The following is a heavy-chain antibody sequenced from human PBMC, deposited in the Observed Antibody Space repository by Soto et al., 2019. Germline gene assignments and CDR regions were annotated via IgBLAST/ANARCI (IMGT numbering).Heavy chain of an antibody. V-gene: IGHV3-21*01. J-gene: IGHJ3*02. CDR2: ISSSITYI. CDR3: ARHYYDSSGYTKRGAFDI. Sequence: GGSLRLSCAASGFHFSSYSMNWVRQAPGKGLEWVSSISSSITYIYYADSVKGRFTISRDNAKNSLYLQMNSLRAEDTAVYYCARHYYDSSGYTKRGAFDIWGQGTMVTVSS. CDR1: GFHFSSYS. D-gene: IGHD3-22*01.